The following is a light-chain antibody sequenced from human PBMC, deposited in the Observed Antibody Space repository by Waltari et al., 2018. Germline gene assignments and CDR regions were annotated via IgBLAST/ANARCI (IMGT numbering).Light chain of an antibody. Sequence: EVVLTQSPASLSSSPGERVTLPCRASQNLNKYLAWYQQKPSQAPRRLIYEASSWATGVPGRFSGRGSGTDFTLTIDSLEPEDFAVYCCQQRSNWPPLTFGGGTKVEIK. V-gene: IGKV3-11*01. CDR3: QQRSNWPPLT. CDR2: EAS. CDR1: QNLNKY. J-gene: IGKJ4*01.